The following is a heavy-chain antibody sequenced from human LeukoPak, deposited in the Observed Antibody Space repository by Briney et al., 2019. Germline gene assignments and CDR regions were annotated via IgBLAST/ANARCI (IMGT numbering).Heavy chain of an antibody. J-gene: IGHJ6*03. CDR2: IYNGGDTI. D-gene: IGHD1/OR15-1a*01. V-gene: IGHV3-11*04. Sequence: KPGGSLRLSCATSGFTFSDHYMTWIRQAPGKGLETVSYIYNGGDTIYYADSVRGRFTISRDNAESSLYLQMNSLRAEDTAVYYCARGRRNNYYYMDVWGKGTTVTVSS. CDR1: GFTFSDHY. CDR3: ARGRRNNYYYMDV.